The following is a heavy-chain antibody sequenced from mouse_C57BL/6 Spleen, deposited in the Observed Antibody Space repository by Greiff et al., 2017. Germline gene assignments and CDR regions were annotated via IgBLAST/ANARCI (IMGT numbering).Heavy chain of an antibody. V-gene: IGHV1-69*01. CDR3: ARGGTTVVAPYFDV. J-gene: IGHJ1*03. CDR1: GYTFTSYW. Sequence: VQLQQPGAELVMPGASVKLSCKASGYTFTSYWMHWVKQRPGQGLEWIGEIDPSDSYTNYNQKFKGKSTLTVDKSSSTAYMQLSSLTSEDSAVYYCARGGTTVVAPYFDVWGKGTTVTVSS. CDR2: IDPSDSYT. D-gene: IGHD1-1*01.